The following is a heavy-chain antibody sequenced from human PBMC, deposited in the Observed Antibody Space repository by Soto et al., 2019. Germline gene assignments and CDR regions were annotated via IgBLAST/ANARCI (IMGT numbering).Heavy chain of an antibody. CDR2: IYYSGST. J-gene: IGHJ5*02. V-gene: IGHV4-39*01. CDR3: ARPRDSSSSWFDP. D-gene: IGHD6-6*01. Sequence: SQTLSLTCTVSGGSISSSSYYWGWIRQPPGKGLEWIGSIYYSGSTYYNPSLKSRVTISVDTSKNHFSLKLRSVTAADTAVYYCARPRDSSSSWFDPWGQGTLVTVSS. CDR1: GGSISSSSYY.